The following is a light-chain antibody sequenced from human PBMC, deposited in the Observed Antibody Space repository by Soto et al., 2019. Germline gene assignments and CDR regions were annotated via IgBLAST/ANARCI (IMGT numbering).Light chain of an antibody. CDR2: GAS. J-gene: IGKJ1*01. Sequence: EIVMTQSPATLSVSPGERATLSCRASQSVGSNLAWYQQKPGQAPRLLIYGASTRATGIPARFSGSGSGTEFPLTISSLQSEYFAIYFCQQYNNWPPDRTFGQGTKVEIK. CDR3: QQYNNWPPDRT. V-gene: IGKV3-15*01. CDR1: QSVGSN.